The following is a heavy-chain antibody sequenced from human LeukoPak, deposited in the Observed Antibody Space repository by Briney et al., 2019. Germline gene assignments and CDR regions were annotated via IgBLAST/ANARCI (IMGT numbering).Heavy chain of an antibody. V-gene: IGHV3-23*01. CDR3: AKDKLGYCSGGSCPLPSFDY. Sequence: GGSLRLXCAASGFTFNSYAMSWVRQAPGKGLEWVSAISGSGGSTYYANSVKGRFTISRDNSKNTLYLRMNSLRAEDTAVYYCAKDKLGYCSGGSCPLPSFDYWGQGTLVTVSS. D-gene: IGHD2-15*01. CDR1: GFTFNSYA. J-gene: IGHJ4*02. CDR2: ISGSGGST.